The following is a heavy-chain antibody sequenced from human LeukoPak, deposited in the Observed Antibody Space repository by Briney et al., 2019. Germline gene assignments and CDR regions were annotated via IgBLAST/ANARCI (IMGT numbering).Heavy chain of an antibody. Sequence: GASVKVSCMASGYTFTSYGISWVRQAPGQGLXXXXXISAYNGNTNYAQKLQGRVTMTTDTSTSTAYMELRSLRSDDAAVYYCARDLGIAVAGTVVDYWGQGTLVTVSS. CDR2: ISAYNGNT. J-gene: IGHJ4*02. CDR3: ARDLGIAVAGTVVDY. V-gene: IGHV1-18*01. CDR1: GYTFTSYG. D-gene: IGHD6-19*01.